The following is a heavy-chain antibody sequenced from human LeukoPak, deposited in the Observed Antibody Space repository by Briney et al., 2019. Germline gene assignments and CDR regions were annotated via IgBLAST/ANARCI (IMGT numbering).Heavy chain of an antibody. D-gene: IGHD3-10*01. CDR1: GYTLTSYG. CDR2: ISVYSGNT. CDR3: ARGADGVIDY. V-gene: IGHV1-18*01. J-gene: IGHJ4*02. Sequence: GASVKVSCKASGYTLTSYGISWVRRAPGQGLEWTGWISVYSGNTNYAQKLQGRVTLTTDTSTSTAYMELGSLRSDDTAVYYCARGADGVIDYWGQGTLVTVSS.